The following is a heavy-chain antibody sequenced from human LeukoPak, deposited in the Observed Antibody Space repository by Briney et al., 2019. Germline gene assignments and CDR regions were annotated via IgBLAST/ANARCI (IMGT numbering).Heavy chain of an antibody. Sequence: PSETLSLTCTVSGGSISSYYWSWTRQPPGKGLEWIGYIYYSGSTNYNPSLKSRVTISVDTSKNQFSLKLSSVTAADTAVYYCARDRPSSGQDYWGQGTLVTVSS. D-gene: IGHD6-19*01. V-gene: IGHV4-59*01. CDR2: IYYSGST. CDR3: ARDRPSSGQDY. J-gene: IGHJ4*02. CDR1: GGSISSYY.